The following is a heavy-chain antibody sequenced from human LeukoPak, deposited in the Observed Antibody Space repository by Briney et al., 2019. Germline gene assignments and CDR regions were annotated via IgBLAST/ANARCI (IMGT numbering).Heavy chain of an antibody. CDR2: IIPIFGTA. Sequence: SVKVSCKASGGTFSSYAISWVRQAPGQGLEWMGGIIPIFGTANYAQKFQGRVTITADKSTSTAYMELSSLRSEDTAVYYCARGRGGKYCSGGSCYSYDYYYYYMDVWGKGTTVTVSS. J-gene: IGHJ6*03. V-gene: IGHV1-69*06. D-gene: IGHD2-15*01. CDR3: ARGRGGKYCSGGSCYSYDYYYYYMDV. CDR1: GGTFSSYA.